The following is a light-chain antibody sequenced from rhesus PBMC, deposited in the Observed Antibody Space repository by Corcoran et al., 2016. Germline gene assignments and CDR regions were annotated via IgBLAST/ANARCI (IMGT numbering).Light chain of an antibody. CDR1: QGISSW. CDR2: KAS. V-gene: IGKV1-22*01. J-gene: IGKJ4*01. Sequence: DIQMTQSPSSLSASVGDTVTITCRASQGISSWLAWYQQKPGKAPKRLIYKASSLQSGVPSRSSGSGSGTDFTLTISSLQSEDFATYYCQQYSSRPLTFGGGTKVELK. CDR3: QQYSSRPLT.